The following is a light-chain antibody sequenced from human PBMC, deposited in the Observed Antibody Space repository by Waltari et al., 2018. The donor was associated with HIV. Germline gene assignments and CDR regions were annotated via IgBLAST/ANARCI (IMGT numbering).Light chain of an antibody. CDR2: EVT. V-gene: IGLV2-23*02. Sequence: QSALTQPASVSGSPGQSITISCTGTSSNVGSDDLVSWYQQHPGEAPKLIIYEVTKRPSAVSNRFSGSKSGNTASLTISGLQAEDEADYYCCSCPRSGIRYVFGTGTKVTVL. CDR3: CSCPRSGIRYV. J-gene: IGLJ1*01. CDR1: SSNVGSDDL.